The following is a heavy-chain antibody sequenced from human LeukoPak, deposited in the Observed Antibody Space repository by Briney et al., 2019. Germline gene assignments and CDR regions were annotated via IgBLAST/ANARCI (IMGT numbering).Heavy chain of an antibody. CDR1: GFTFSSYG. V-gene: IGHV3-30*02. CDR2: IRYDGSNK. D-gene: IGHD3-16*02. CDR3: ARDYVWGSYRYIDY. J-gene: IGHJ4*02. Sequence: GGSLRLSCAASGFTFSSYGMHWVRQAPGKGLEWVSFIRYDGSNKYYADSVKGRFTISRDNSKNTLYLQMNSLRAEDTAVYYCARDYVWGSYRYIDYWGQGTLGTVSS.